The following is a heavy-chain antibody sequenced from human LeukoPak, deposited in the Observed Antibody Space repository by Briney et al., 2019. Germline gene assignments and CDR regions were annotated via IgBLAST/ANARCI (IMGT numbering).Heavy chain of an antibody. CDR1: GFTFSSYW. CDR2: VSRDATST. CDR3: ARGVYYGMDV. D-gene: IGHD3-10*01. J-gene: IGHJ6*02. V-gene: IGHV3-74*01. Sequence: GGSLGLSCAASGFTFSSYWMHWVRQAPGKGLVWVSCVSRDATSTDYADSVEGRFTISRDDAKNTLYLQMNSLRAEDTAVYYCARGVYYGMDVWGQGTTVTVSS.